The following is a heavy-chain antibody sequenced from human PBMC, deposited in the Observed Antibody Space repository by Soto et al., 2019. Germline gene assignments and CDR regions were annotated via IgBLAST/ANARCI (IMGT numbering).Heavy chain of an antibody. V-gene: IGHV4-4*02. CDR1: SDSISSSNW. Sequence: SETLSLTCAVSSDSISSSNWWNWVRQPPGKGLEWIGKIYHSGGTFYNPSLKSRVTISVDKSKNQFSLNLSSVTAADTAVYYCARGRREITIFGVVSSHLDNWGQGTLVTVSS. CDR3: ARGRREITIFGVVSSHLDN. J-gene: IGHJ4*02. D-gene: IGHD3-3*01. CDR2: IYHSGGT.